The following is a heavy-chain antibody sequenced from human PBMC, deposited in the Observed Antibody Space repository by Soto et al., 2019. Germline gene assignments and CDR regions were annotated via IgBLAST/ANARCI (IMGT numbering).Heavy chain of an antibody. CDR3: AREPDYYDSSGYYDY. CDR2: ISAYNGNT. CDR1: GYTFTSYG. D-gene: IGHD3-22*01. Sequence: ASVKVSCKASGYTFTSYGISWVRQAPGQGLEWMGWISAYNGNTNYTQKLQGRVTMTTDTSTSTAYMELRSLRSDDTAVYYCAREPDYYDSSGYYDYWGQGTLVTVSS. V-gene: IGHV1-18*01. J-gene: IGHJ4*02.